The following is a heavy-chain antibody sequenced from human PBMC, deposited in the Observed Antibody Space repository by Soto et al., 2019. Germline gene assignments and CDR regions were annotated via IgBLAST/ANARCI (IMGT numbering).Heavy chain of an antibody. D-gene: IGHD2-15*01. CDR2: ISAYNGNT. J-gene: IGHJ5*02. CDR3: ARDDIPSPPYRPDP. V-gene: IGHV1-18*01. Sequence: SVKVSCKAAGYTLTSYRISCLRQTPGQGLEWMGWISAYNGNTNYAQKLQGRVTMTTDTSTSTAYMELRSLRSDDTAVYYCARDDIPSPPYRPDPWGQGTLVTVSS. CDR1: GYTLTSYR.